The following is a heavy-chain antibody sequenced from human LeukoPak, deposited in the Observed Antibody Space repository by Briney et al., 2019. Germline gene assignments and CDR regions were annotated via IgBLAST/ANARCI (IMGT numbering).Heavy chain of an antibody. CDR3: ARDVSFDY. J-gene: IGHJ4*02. CDR2: IKTDGSEK. CDR1: GFTFSRYC. Sequence: GGSLRLSCEASGFTFSRYCMSWVRQAPGKGLEWVANIKTDGSEKYYVDSVKGRFTISRDNAKNSLYLQMNSLRAEDTAVYYCARDVSFDYWGQGTLVTVSS. V-gene: IGHV3-7*03.